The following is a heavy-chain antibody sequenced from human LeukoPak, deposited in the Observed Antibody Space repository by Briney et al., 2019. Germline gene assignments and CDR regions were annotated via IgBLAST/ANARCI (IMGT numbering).Heavy chain of an antibody. CDR2: IYTSGST. J-gene: IGHJ4*02. D-gene: IGHD2-21*01. CDR3: AREAITRTMFPYWWDY. CDR1: GGSITGGDYF. Sequence: SETLSLTCTVSGGSITGGDYFWSWVRQTAGEGLGWIGRIYTSGSTNYNPSFESRVSVSLDTSKNQFSLNLRSVTAADTAVYYCAREAITRTMFPYWWDYWGQGILVIVSS. V-gene: IGHV4-61*02.